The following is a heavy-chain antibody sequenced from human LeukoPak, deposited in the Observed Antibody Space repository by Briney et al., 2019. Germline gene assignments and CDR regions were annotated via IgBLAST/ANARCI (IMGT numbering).Heavy chain of an antibody. D-gene: IGHD1-1*01. CDR3: ARPTGKPARAKINDAFDI. V-gene: IGHV1-69*13. CDR1: GGTFSSYA. J-gene: IGHJ3*02. CDR2: IIPIFGTA. Sequence: GASVKVSCKASGGTFSSYAMSWVRQAPGQGLEWMGGIIPIFGTANYAQKFQGRVTITEDESTSTAYMELSSLRSEDTAVYYCARPTGKPARAKINDAFDIWGQGTMVTVSS.